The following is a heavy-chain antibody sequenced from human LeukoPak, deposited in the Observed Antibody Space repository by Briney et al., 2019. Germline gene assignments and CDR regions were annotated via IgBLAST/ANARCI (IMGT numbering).Heavy chain of an antibody. D-gene: IGHD3-10*01. V-gene: IGHV4-59*11. CDR2: IYYSGST. J-gene: IGHJ4*02. CDR3: ARGAYGSGSYYEAY. CDR1: GGSISSHY. Sequence: PSETLSLTCTVSGGSISSHYWSWLRQSPGKGLEWVGYIYYSGSTNYNPSLKSRVTISVDTSKNQFSLKLSSVTAADTAVYYCARGAYGSGSYYEAYWGQGTLVTVSS.